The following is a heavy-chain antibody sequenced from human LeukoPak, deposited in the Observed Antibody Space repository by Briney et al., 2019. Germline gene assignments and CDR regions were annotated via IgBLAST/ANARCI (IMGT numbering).Heavy chain of an antibody. V-gene: IGHV4-61*02. J-gene: IGHJ4*02. CDR2: IYTSGST. CDR1: GGSISSGSYY. CDR3: ARASIYYDFLTGYYFDY. Sequence: SETLSLTCTVSGGSISSGSYYWSWIRQPAGKGLEWIGRIYTSGSTNYNPSLKSRVTISVDTSKNQFSLKLSSVTAADTAVYYCARASIYYDFLTGYYFDYWGQGTLVTVSS. D-gene: IGHD3/OR15-3a*01.